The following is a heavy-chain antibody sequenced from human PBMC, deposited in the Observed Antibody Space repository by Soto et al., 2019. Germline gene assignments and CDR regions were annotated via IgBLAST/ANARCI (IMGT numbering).Heavy chain of an antibody. CDR3: ARGKHWGSSRAYYFDY. V-gene: IGHV4-34*01. CDR2: INHSGST. CDR1: GGSFSGYY. D-gene: IGHD6-13*01. Sequence: QVQLQQWGAGLLKPSETLSLTCAVYGGSFSGYYWSWIRQPPGKGLEWIGEINHSGSTNYNPSLKSRVNISVDTAKNQCSLKLSSVTAADTAVYYCARGKHWGSSRAYYFDYWGQGTLVTVSS. J-gene: IGHJ4*02.